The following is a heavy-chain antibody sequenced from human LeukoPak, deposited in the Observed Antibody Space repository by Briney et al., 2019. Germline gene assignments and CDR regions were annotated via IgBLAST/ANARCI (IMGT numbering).Heavy chain of an antibody. J-gene: IGHJ6*02. Sequence: GGSLRLSCAPSGFTFSNYAMSWVRQAPEKGPEWVSGISGSGDTSYFADSVQGRFTISRDNSKNTLYLQMNSLGAEDTAVYYCAKDRSDNSTWYCMDAWGQGTTVTVSS. CDR3: AKDRSDNSTWYCMDA. CDR2: ISGSGDTS. D-gene: IGHD2/OR15-2a*01. V-gene: IGHV3-23*01. CDR1: GFTFSNYA.